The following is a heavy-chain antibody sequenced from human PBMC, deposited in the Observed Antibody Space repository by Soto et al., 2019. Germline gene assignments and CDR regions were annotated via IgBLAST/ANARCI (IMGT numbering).Heavy chain of an antibody. CDR2: ISGSGGST. V-gene: IGHV3-23*01. Sequence: SGGAPRLSCAASGFTFCSYAMSWGRQAPGKGVERVSAISGSGGSTYYADTVKGRFTISRDNSKNTLYLQMNSLRAEDTSVYYCAKGSGVATHGGVFDYWGQGTLVTVSS. D-gene: IGHD5-12*01. CDR3: AKGSGVATHGGVFDY. CDR1: GFTFCSYA. J-gene: IGHJ4*02.